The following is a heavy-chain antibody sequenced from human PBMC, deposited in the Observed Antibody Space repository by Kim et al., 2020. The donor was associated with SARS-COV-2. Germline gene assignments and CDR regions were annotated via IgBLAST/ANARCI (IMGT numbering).Heavy chain of an antibody. CDR3: AREVILTALAFDP. D-gene: IGHD3-9*01. CDR2: ISSNGGST. V-gene: IGHV3-64*01. Sequence: GGSLRLSCAASGFTFSSYAMHWVRQAPGKGLEYVSAISSNGGSTYYANSVKGRFTISRDNSKNTLYLQMGSLRAEDMAVYYCAREVILTALAFDPWGQGTLVTVSS. CDR1: GFTFSSYA. J-gene: IGHJ5*02.